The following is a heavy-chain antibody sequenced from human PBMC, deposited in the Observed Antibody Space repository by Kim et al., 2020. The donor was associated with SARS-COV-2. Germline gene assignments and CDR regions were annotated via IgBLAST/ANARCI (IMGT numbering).Heavy chain of an antibody. J-gene: IGHJ3*02. Sequence: GGSLRLSCAASGFTFSSSAMSWVRQAPGKGLEWVSAISGSGGSTYYADCVKGRFTISRDNSKNTLHLQMNSLRAEDTAVYYCAKDLVARGVWDDAFDIWGQGTMVTVSS. CDR3: AKDLVARGVWDDAFDI. CDR2: ISGSGGST. D-gene: IGHD2-8*02. V-gene: IGHV3-23*01. CDR1: GFTFSSSA.